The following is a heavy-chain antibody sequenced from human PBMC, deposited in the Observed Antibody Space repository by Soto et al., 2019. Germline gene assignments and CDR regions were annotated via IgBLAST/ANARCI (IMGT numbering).Heavy chain of an antibody. CDR1: GYTFTGYY. CDR2: INPNSGGT. D-gene: IGHD3-10*01. CDR3: ARWGAMVRGVIKSPRPYYYYGMDV. V-gene: IGHV1-2*02. Sequence: VASVKVSCKASGYTFTGYYMHWVRQAPGQGLEWMGWINPNSGGTNYAQKVQGRVTMTRDTSISTAYMELSRLRSDDTAVYHCARWGAMVRGVIKSPRPYYYYGMDVWGQGTTVTVSS. J-gene: IGHJ6*02.